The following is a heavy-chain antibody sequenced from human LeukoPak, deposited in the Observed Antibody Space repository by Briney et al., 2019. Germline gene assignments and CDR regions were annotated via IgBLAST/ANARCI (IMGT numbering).Heavy chain of an antibody. CDR3: ARAGRYCSSTSRYDPYYFDY. CDR1: GYTFTGYY. V-gene: IGHV1-2*02. J-gene: IGHJ4*02. Sequence: ASVKVSCKASGYTFTGYYMHWVRQAPGQGLEWMGWINPNSGGTNYAQKFQGRVTMTRDTSISTAYMELSRLRSDDTAVYYCARAGRYCSSTSRYDPYYFDYWGQGTLVTVSS. CDR2: INPNSGGT. D-gene: IGHD2-2*01.